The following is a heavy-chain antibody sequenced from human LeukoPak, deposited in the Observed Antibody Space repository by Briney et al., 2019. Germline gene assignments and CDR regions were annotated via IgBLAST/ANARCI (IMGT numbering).Heavy chain of an antibody. D-gene: IGHD4-23*01. V-gene: IGHV5-51*01. CDR1: GCRFTSFW. CDR2: IYPGDSDT. Sequence: GEALQISFKGSGCRFTSFWIAWVRPMPGKGLEWMGIIYPGDSDTRYSPSFQGQVTISADKSISTAYLQWSSLKASDTAMYHCARHRGGNSRDSLDIWGQGTMVTVSS. J-gene: IGHJ3*02. CDR3: ARHRGGNSRDSLDI.